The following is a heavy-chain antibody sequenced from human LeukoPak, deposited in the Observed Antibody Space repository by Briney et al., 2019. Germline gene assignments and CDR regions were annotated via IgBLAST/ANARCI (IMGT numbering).Heavy chain of an antibody. CDR2: ISSGGTYE. D-gene: IGHD3-10*01. V-gene: IGHV3-30*01. CDR1: GFTFSNYA. J-gene: IGHJ4*02. Sequence: EGSLRLSCAASGFTFSNYATHWVRQAPGKGLEWVSLISSGGTYEYYADSVKGRFTISRDNSKNTLYLQLNSLRAEDTAVYYCARDSAYYYDSGSSGPHYFDNWGQGTLVTVSS. CDR3: ARDSAYYYDSGSSGPHYFDN.